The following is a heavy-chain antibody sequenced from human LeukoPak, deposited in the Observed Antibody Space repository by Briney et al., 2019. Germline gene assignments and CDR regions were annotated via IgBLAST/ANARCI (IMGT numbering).Heavy chain of an antibody. J-gene: IGHJ4*02. CDR2: ISGSGGST. CDR3: AKGIAAAMSDVDY. V-gene: IGHV3-23*01. Sequence: GGSLSLSCAASGFTFSSYAMSWVRQAPGKGLEGVSAISGSGGSTYYADSVRGRFTISRDNSKNTLYLQMNSLRAEDTAVYYCAKGIAAAMSDVDYWGQGTLVTVSS. CDR1: GFTFSSYA. D-gene: IGHD6-13*01.